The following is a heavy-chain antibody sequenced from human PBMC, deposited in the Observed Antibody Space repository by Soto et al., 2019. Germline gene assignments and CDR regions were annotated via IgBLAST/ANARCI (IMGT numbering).Heavy chain of an antibody. Sequence: QVQLVESGGGVVQPGRSLRLSCAASGFTFSSYGMHWVRQAPGKGLEWVAVISYDGSNKYYADSVKGRFTISRDNSKNTLYLQMNSLSAEDTAVYYCAKDIPRYSSGWYGGFDYWGQGTLVTVSS. V-gene: IGHV3-30*18. D-gene: IGHD6-19*01. CDR2: ISYDGSNK. CDR1: GFTFSSYG. CDR3: AKDIPRYSSGWYGGFDY. J-gene: IGHJ4*02.